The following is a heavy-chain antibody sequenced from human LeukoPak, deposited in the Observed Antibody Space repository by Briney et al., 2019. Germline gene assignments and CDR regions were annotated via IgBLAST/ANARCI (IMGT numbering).Heavy chain of an antibody. CDR2: IYSGGST. CDR1: GFTVSSNY. CDR3: ARGPFHDFWSGLGY. J-gene: IGHJ4*02. V-gene: IGHV3-66*02. Sequence: GGSLRLSCAASGFTVSSNYMSWVRRAPGKGLEWVSVIYSGGSTYYADSVKGRFTISRDNSKNTLYLQMNSPRAEDTAVYYCARGPFHDFWSGLGYWGQGTLVTVSS. D-gene: IGHD3-3*01.